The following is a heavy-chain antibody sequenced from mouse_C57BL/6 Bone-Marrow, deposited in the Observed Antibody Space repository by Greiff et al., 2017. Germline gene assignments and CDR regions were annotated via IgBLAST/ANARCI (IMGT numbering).Heavy chain of an antibody. Sequence: EVQLVESGGGLVQPGGSLKLSCAASGFTFSDYYMYWVRQTPEKRLEWVADISNGGGRTYYPDTVKGRFTISRDNAKNTLYLQMNRLKSEDTATYYYERDSYGSRYYGVQGTALTVTS. D-gene: IGHD1-1*01. CDR2: ISNGGGRT. CDR1: GFTFSDYY. J-gene: IGHJ2*01. CDR3: ERDSYGSRYY. V-gene: IGHV5-12*01.